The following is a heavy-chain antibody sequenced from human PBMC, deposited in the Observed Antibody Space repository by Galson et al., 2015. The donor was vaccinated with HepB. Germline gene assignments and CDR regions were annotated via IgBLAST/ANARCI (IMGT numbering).Heavy chain of an antibody. CDR2: INGGNDNT. V-gene: IGHV1-3*01. D-gene: IGHD4-23*01. CDR3: ARGPPDWKRNSFFDS. J-gene: IGHJ4*02. Sequence: SVKVSCKASGYTFISYVMHWVRQAPGQRLEWMGCINGGNDNTKYSQRFRGRVTITRDTAASTAYMEVSSLRSEDTAVYYCARGPPDWKRNSFFDSWGQGTLVTVSS. CDR1: GYTFISYV.